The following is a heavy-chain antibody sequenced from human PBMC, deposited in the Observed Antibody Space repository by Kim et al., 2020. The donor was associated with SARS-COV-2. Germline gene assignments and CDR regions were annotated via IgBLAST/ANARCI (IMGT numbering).Heavy chain of an antibody. J-gene: IGHJ5*02. D-gene: IGHD6-19*01. Sequence: GGSLRLSCAASGFTFSSYSMNWVRQAPGKGLEWVSSISSSSSYIYYADSVKGRFTISRDNAKNSLYLQMNSLRAEDTAVYYCARDLGSRGIAVAGPGRRTRWFDPWGQGTLVTVSS. CDR3: ARDLGSRGIAVAGPGRRTRWFDP. CDR1: GFTFSSYS. CDR2: ISSSSSYI. V-gene: IGHV3-21*01.